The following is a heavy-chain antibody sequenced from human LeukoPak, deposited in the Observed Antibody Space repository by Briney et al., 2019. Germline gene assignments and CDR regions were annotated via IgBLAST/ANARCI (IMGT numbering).Heavy chain of an antibody. CDR2: IYWDDDK. V-gene: IGHV2-5*02. J-gene: IGHJ4*02. CDR1: GFSLSTRGVG. CDR3: AHNADLYYDSSGYPDH. D-gene: IGHD3-22*01. Sequence: SGPTLVNPTQTLTLTCTFSGFSLSTRGVGVGWIRQPPGKALEWLALIYWDDDKRYSPSLKSRLTITKDSSKNQVVLTMTNMDPVDTATYYCAHNADLYYDSSGYPDHWGQGTLVTVSS.